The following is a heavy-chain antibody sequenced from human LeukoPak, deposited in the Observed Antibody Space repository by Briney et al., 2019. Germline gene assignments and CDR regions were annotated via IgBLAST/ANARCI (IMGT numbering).Heavy chain of an antibody. CDR1: GGSISSSSYS. Sequence: ETLSLTCTVSGGSISSSSYSWGWVRQAPGKGLEWVSVIYSGGSTYYADSVKGRFTISRDNSKNTLYLQMNSLRAEDTAVYYCARAEMIFGVVYLVSGMDVWGQGTTVTVSS. D-gene: IGHD3-3*01. CDR2: IYSGGST. V-gene: IGHV3-66*01. CDR3: ARAEMIFGVVYLVSGMDV. J-gene: IGHJ6*02.